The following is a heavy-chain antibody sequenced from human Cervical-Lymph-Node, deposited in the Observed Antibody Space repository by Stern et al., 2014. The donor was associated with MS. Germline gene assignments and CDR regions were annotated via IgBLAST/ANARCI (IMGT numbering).Heavy chain of an antibody. D-gene: IGHD2-2*01. CDR3: ATDGGTSFQMDV. CDR2: ISPPPGGA. V-gene: IGHV1-2*06. Sequence: VQLVQSGAQVKEPGASVKVSCKASGYSFSDFNTHWVRQAPGQGLEWMGRISPPPGGAKYAQKFQGRVTMTRDTSIITAYMELDRLTTDDTAVYYCATDGGTSFQMDVWGQGTTVTVSS. J-gene: IGHJ6*02. CDR1: GYSFSDFN.